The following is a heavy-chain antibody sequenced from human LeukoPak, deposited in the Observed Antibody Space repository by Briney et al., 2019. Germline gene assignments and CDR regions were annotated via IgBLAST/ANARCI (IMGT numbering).Heavy chain of an antibody. Sequence: GESLKISCQIAGYKFVSYWIGWVRQMPGKGLEWMGIIYPDDSETRYSPSFQGQVTISADKSISTAYLQWSSLKASDTAMYYCARRVDTAMVWAFDIWGQGTMVTVSS. CDR2: IYPDDSET. CDR3: ARRVDTAMVWAFDI. D-gene: IGHD5-18*01. CDR1: GYKFVSYW. V-gene: IGHV5-51*01. J-gene: IGHJ3*02.